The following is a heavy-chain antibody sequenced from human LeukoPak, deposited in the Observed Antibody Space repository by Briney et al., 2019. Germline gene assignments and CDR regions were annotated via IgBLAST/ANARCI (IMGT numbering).Heavy chain of an antibody. D-gene: IGHD2-21*02. CDR2: IYYSGST. J-gene: IGHJ6*01. CDR1: GGSISSYY. CDR3: AQVSYCGGDCYSGYYYGMDV. V-gene: IGHV4-59*12. Sequence: SETLSLTCTVSGGSISSYYWSWLRQPPGKGLEWIGYIYYSGSTNYNPSLKSRVTISVDTSKNQFSLKLSSVTAADTAVYYCAQVSYCGGDCYSGYYYGMDVWGQGTTVAVSS.